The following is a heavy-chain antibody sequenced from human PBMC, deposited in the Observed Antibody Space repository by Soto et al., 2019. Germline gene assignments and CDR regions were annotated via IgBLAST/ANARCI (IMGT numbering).Heavy chain of an antibody. CDR1: GCTFASYG. CDR3: ARDRSSSGY. V-gene: IGHV1-18*01. CDR2: VSAYNGHT. Sequence: GASVKVSWKASGCTFASYGISWGRQAPGQGLQWMGWVSAYNGHTNYAENFQDRVTMTTDTSTNTAYMELRSLRSDDTAVYYWARDRSSSGYWGQGTLITVSS. J-gene: IGHJ4*02.